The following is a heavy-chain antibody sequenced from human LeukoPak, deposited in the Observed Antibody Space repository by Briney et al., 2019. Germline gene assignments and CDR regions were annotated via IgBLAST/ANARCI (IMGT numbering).Heavy chain of an antibody. Sequence: GGSPRLSCAASGFTFDDYGMSWVRQAPGKGLEWVSGINWNGGSTGYADSVKGRFTISRDNAKNSLYLQMNSLRAEDTALYYCARGGLVPAAPGNFDYWGQGTLVTVSS. CDR2: INWNGGST. V-gene: IGHV3-20*04. CDR1: GFTFDDYG. J-gene: IGHJ4*02. D-gene: IGHD2-2*01. CDR3: ARGGLVPAAPGNFDY.